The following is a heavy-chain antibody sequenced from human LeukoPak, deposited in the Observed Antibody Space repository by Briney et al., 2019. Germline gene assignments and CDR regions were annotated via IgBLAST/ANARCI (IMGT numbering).Heavy chain of an antibody. J-gene: IGHJ4*02. CDR3: TTVDYDSSGYSSLSDY. CDR1: GFTFSNAW. CDR2: IKSKTEGGTT. Sequence: GGSLRLSCAPSGFTFSNAWLSWVRQAPGKGVEWVGRIKSKTEGGTTDYAAPVKGTFTISRDDSKNTLYLQMNSLKTEDTAVYYCTTVDYDSSGYSSLSDYGGQGTLVTVSS. V-gene: IGHV3-15*01. D-gene: IGHD3-22*01.